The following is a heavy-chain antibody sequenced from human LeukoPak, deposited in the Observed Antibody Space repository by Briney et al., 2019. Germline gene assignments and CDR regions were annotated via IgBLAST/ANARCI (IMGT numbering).Heavy chain of an antibody. CDR2: ISSSGSTI. CDR1: GFTFSSYE. Sequence: GGSLRLSCAASGFTFSSYEMNWVRQAPGKGLEWVSCISSSGSTIYYADSVKGRFTISRDNAKNSLYLQMNSLRAEDTAVYYCARGGCSSTSCYVFEVWGQGTLVTVSS. CDR3: ARGGCSSTSCYVFEV. J-gene: IGHJ4*02. D-gene: IGHD2-2*01. V-gene: IGHV3-48*03.